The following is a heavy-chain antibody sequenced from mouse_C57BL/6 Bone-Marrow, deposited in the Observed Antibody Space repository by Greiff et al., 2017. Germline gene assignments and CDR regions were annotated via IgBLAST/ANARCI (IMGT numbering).Heavy chain of an antibody. CDR3: TFYSKWTWFAY. V-gene: IGHV14-4*01. D-gene: IGHD2-5*01. CDR1: GFNIKDDY. CDR2: IDPENGDT. J-gene: IGHJ3*01. Sequence: EVQLMESGAELVRPGASVKLSCTASGFNIKDDYMHWVKQRPEQGLEWIGWIDPENGDTEYASKFQGKATITADTSSNTAYLQLSSLTSEDTAVYYYTFYSKWTWFAYWGQGTLVTVSA.